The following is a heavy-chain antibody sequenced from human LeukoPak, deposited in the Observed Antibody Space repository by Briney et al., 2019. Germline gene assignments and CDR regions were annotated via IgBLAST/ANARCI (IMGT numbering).Heavy chain of an antibody. V-gene: IGHV4-59*02. D-gene: IGHD2-21*02. Sequence: SETLSLTCTVSGGSVSPYYWSWIRQFPGKGLEWIGYVYHSGNTDYNPSLKSRLTMSIDTSKNQFSLKLNSVTAADTAVYFCARGHALLTASFDFWGQGTLVTVSS. CDR2: VYHSGNT. J-gene: IGHJ4*02. CDR1: GGSVSPYY. CDR3: ARGHALLTASFDF.